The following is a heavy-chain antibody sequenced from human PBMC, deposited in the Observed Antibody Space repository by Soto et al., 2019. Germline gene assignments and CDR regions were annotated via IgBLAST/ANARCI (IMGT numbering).Heavy chain of an antibody. CDR3: ARPDAYGSGSYGY. CDR1: GFTFSSYS. CDR2: ISSSSSYI. V-gene: IGHV3-21*01. J-gene: IGHJ4*02. D-gene: IGHD3-10*01. Sequence: GGSLRLSCAASGFTFSSYSMNWVRQAPGKGLEWVSSISSSSSYIYYADSVKGRFTISRDNAKNSLYLQMNSLRAEDTAVYYCARPDAYGSGSYGYWGQGTLVTVSS.